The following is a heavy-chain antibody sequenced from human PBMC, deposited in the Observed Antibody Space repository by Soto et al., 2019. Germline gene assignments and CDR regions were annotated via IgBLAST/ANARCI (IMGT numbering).Heavy chain of an antibody. J-gene: IGHJ4*02. Sequence: EVQLVQSGAEVKKPGESLKISCKGSGYTFTTYWIAWVRQMPGKGLEWMGIIYPRDSETTYSPSFQGQVTISADKSTRTAYLQWSSLKASDTAMYYCARQFYGGKSSGLWGYWGQGTLGTVSS. V-gene: IGHV5-51*01. CDR2: IYPRDSET. D-gene: IGHD2-15*01. CDR3: ARQFYGGKSSGLWGY. CDR1: GYTFTTYW.